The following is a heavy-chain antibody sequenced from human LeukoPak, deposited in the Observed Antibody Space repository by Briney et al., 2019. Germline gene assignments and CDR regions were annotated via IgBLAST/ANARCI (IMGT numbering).Heavy chain of an antibody. Sequence: PGGSLRLSCAASGFTFDDYAMHWVRQAPGKGLEWVSGISWNSGSIGYADSVKGRFTISRDNAKNSLYLQMNSLRAEDTALYYCAKDVTAVAGPYFDYWGQGTLVTVSS. CDR1: GFTFDDYA. D-gene: IGHD6-19*01. CDR3: AKDVTAVAGPYFDY. CDR2: ISWNSGSI. J-gene: IGHJ4*02. V-gene: IGHV3-9*01.